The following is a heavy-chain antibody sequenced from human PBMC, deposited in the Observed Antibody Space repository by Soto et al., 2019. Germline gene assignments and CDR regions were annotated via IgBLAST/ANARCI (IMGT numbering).Heavy chain of an antibody. CDR2: IYSGGYT. V-gene: IGHV3-53*01. CDR3: AAGPGGGGY. J-gene: IGHJ4*02. D-gene: IGHD3-10*01. Sequence: EVQLVESGGGLIQPGGSLRLSCAVSGFTVSNNYMSWVRQAPGKGLEGVSVIYSGGYTAYGDSVKGRFTISRDNSKNTLYLKMNSLGARAQALFFWAAGPGGGGYWGQGTLVTVSS. CDR1: GFTVSNNY.